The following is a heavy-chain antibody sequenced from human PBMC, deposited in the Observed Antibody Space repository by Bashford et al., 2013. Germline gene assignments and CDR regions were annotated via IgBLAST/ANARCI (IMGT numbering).Heavy chain of an antibody. J-gene: IGHJ6*02. Sequence: GSLRLSCAVSGFSVAYSYMSWVRQPPGKGLEWVSTVYNAGAAYYGETVEGRFTISRDTSNNEIYLQMNSLRVEDTAVYYCVRNFGTATGGIWYFHGMDVWGQGTMVTVSS. D-gene: IGHD2-8*02. V-gene: IGHV3-53*01. CDR3: VRNFGTATGGIWYFHGMDV. CDR2: VYNAGAA. CDR1: GFSVAYSY.